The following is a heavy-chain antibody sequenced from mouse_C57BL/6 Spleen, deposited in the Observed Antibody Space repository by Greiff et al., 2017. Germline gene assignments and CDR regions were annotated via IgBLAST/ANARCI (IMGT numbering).Heavy chain of an antibody. CDR1: GYTFTSYW. V-gene: IGHV1-7*01. CDR3: ARSSYYYGSSSYFDY. D-gene: IGHD1-1*01. CDR2: INPSSGYT. Sequence: VQLQESGAELAKPGASVKLSCKASGYTFTSYWMHWVKQRPGQGLEWIGYINPSSGYTKYTQKFKDKATLTAGKSSSTAYMQLSSLTYEDSAVYYCARSSYYYGSSSYFDYWGQGTTLTVSS. J-gene: IGHJ2*01.